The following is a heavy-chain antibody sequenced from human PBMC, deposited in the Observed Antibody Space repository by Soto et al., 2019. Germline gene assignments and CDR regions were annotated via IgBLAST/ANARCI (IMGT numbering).Heavy chain of an antibody. Sequence: GGSLRLSCAVSGFTFSSYAMSWVRQAPGKGLEWVSAISGSGGSTYYADSVKGRFIISRDNSKNTLYLQMNSLRAEDTAVYYCAKNNEGFPGWFDPWGQGTLVTVSS. D-gene: IGHD1-1*01. CDR2: ISGSGGST. J-gene: IGHJ5*02. CDR3: AKNNEGFPGWFDP. V-gene: IGHV3-23*01. CDR1: GFTFSSYA.